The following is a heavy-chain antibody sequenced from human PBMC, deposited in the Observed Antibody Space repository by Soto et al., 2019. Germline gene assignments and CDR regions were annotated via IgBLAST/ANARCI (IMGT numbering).Heavy chain of an antibody. CDR1: GFTFSRYA. Sequence: GGSLRLSCAASGFTFSRYAMSWVRQAPGKGLAWVSSINNNGGSTYYADAVKGRFTISRDNSKNTLYLQMNSLRAEDTAVYYCAKTTTVSTLDAFDIWGQGTMVTVSS. D-gene: IGHD4-17*01. CDR3: AKTTTVSTLDAFDI. V-gene: IGHV3-23*01. CDR2: INNNGGST. J-gene: IGHJ3*02.